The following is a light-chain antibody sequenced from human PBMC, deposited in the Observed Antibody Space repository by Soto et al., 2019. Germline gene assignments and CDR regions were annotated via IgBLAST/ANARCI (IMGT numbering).Light chain of an antibody. V-gene: IGLV1-44*01. CDR1: TSNIGTNT. CDR3: ATWDDSLNVV. Sequence: QSVLTQSPSASGTPGQRVSISCSGSTSNIGTNTVSWYQHVPGTAPKLLIYSNDQRPSAVPGRFSGSTSGTSASLAISGLLSEDEADYYCATWDDSLNVVFGGGTQLTVL. J-gene: IGLJ2*01. CDR2: SND.